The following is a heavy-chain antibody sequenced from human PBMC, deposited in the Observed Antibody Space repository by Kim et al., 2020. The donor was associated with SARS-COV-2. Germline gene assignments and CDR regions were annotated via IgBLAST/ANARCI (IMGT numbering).Heavy chain of an antibody. CDR2: ISYDGSNK. CDR1: GFTFSSYG. V-gene: IGHV3-30*18. Sequence: GGSLRLSCAASGFTFSSYGMHWVRQAPGKGLEWVAVISYDGSNKYYADSVKGRFTISRDNSKNTLYLQMNSLRVEDTAVYYCAKGRKVYYYGSGSPPPGLRVDYWGQANRLTVSS. D-gene: IGHD3-10*01. CDR3: AKGRKVYYYGSGSPPPGLRVDY. J-gene: IGHJ4*02.